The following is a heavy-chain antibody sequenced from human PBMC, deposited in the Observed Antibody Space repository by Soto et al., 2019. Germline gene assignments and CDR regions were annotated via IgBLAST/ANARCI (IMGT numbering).Heavy chain of an antibody. D-gene: IGHD4-17*01. Sequence: QVHLVESGGGLVKPGGSLRLSCAASAFTFSDYHMSWIRQAPGKGLEWVSNISSSSFYTNYADSVKGRFTISRDNAKNSLYLQMNSLRVEDTAVYYCATLLGGDNGDDIYDYWCQGTLVTVSS. CDR2: ISSSSFYT. CDR3: ATLLGGDNGDDIYDY. CDR1: AFTFSDYH. J-gene: IGHJ4*02. V-gene: IGHV3-11*06.